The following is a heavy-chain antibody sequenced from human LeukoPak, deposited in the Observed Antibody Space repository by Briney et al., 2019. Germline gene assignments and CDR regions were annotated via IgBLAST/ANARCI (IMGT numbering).Heavy chain of an antibody. CDR1: GYTFTGYY. CDR3: ARDEGYCSSTSCYRHAFDI. D-gene: IGHD2-2*01. CDR2: INPNSGGT. V-gene: IGHV1-2*04. Sequence: ASVKVSCKASGYTFTGYYMHWVRQAPGQGLEWVGWINPNSGGTNYAQKFQGWVTMTRDTSISTAYMELSRLRSDDTAVYYCARDEGYCSSTSCYRHAFDIWGQGTMVTVSS. J-gene: IGHJ3*02.